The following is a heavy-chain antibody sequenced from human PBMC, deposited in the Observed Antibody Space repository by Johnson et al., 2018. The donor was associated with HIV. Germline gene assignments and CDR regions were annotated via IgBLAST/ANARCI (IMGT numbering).Heavy chain of an antibody. D-gene: IGHD3-22*01. Sequence: EVQLMESGGGVVRPGGSLRLSCAASGFTFDDYGMSWVRQTPGKGLEWVSGINWNGGSTGYADSVKGRFTISRDNAKNSLYLQMNSLRAEDTALYYCARDLTHYYDSHDAFDIWGQGTMVTVSS. V-gene: IGHV3-20*04. CDR1: GFTFDDYG. J-gene: IGHJ3*02. CDR2: INWNGGST. CDR3: ARDLTHYYDSHDAFDI.